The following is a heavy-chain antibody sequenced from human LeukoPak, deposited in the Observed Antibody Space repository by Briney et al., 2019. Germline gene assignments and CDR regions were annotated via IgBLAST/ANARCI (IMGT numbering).Heavy chain of an antibody. CDR3: ARDGYGFDY. CDR1: GFTFGDYA. Sequence: QAGGSLRLSCTASGFTFGDYAMSWVRQAPGKGLEWVANIKQDGSEKYYVDSVKGRFTISRDNAKNSLYLQMNSLRAEDTAVYYCARDGYGFDYWGQGTLVTVSS. D-gene: IGHD5-12*01. V-gene: IGHV3-7*01. CDR2: IKQDGSEK. J-gene: IGHJ4*02.